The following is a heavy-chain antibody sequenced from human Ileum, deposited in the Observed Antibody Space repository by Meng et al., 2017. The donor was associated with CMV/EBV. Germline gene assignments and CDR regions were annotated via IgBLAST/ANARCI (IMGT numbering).Heavy chain of an antibody. D-gene: IGHD3-10*01. CDR1: GYSFNSYA. V-gene: IGHV1-8*02. CDR2: MNPNSGNT. Sequence: ASVKVSCKTPGYSFNSYAMSWVRQATGQGLEWMGWMNPNSGNTGYAQKFQGRVTMTRDTSISTAYMELSSQTSEDTAVYDCARVSLNDIEVEQATKVLYSWFDYWGQGTLVTVSS. J-gene: IGHJ5*01. CDR3: ARVSLNDIEVEQATKVLYSWFDY.